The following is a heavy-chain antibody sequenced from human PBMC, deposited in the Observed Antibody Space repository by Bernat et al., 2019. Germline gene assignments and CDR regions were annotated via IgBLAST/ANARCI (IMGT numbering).Heavy chain of an antibody. Sequence: EVQLVESGGGLVQPGRSLRLSCAASGFTFDDYAMHWVRQAPGKGLEWVSGISWNSGSIGYADSVKGRFNISRDNAKNSLYLQMNSLRAEDTALYYCAKDGGALGYCTNGVCAGFKYYFDYWGQGTLVTVSS. D-gene: IGHD2-8*01. CDR3: AKDGGALGYCTNGVCAGFKYYFDY. V-gene: IGHV3-9*01. CDR1: GFTFDDYA. J-gene: IGHJ4*02. CDR2: ISWNSGSI.